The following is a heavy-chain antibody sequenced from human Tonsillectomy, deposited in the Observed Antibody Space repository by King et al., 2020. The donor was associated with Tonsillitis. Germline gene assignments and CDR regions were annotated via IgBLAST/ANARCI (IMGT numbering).Heavy chain of an antibody. CDR1: GFTFTAYS. D-gene: IGHD1-20*01. J-gene: IGHJ4*02. Sequence: VQLVESGGGLVHPGGSLRLSCAASGFTFTAYSMNWVRQAPGKGLEWISYISSGIIRYEDSLKGRFAISRDSADNALYLQMNSLRAEDTAVYYCAGDYNWAFDSWGQGTLVTVSS. V-gene: IGHV3-48*01. CDR3: AGDYNWAFDS. CDR2: ISSGII.